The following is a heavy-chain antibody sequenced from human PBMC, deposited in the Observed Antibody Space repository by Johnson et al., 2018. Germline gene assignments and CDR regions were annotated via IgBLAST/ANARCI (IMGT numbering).Heavy chain of an antibody. CDR3: AKDRGYGGRDAVDI. CDR1: GFTFSSYA. J-gene: IGHJ3*02. D-gene: IGHD4-23*01. CDR2: ISGSGGST. Sequence: VQLVQSGGGLVQPGGSLRLSCAASGFTFSSYAMSWVRQAPGKGLEWVSAISGSGGSTYYADSVTGRLTIARNNSKNTLYMQMNSLRAEDTAVYYCAKDRGYGGRDAVDIWGQGTMVTVSS. V-gene: IGHV3-23*04.